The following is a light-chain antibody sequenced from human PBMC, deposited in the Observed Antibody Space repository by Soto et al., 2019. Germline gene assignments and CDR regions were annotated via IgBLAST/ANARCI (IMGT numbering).Light chain of an antibody. CDR1: QSVSSSY. J-gene: IGKJ4*01. CDR2: GAS. V-gene: IGKV3-20*01. CDR3: QQYRSSPRT. Sequence: EIVLTQSPGTLSLSPGERATLSCRASQSVSSSYLAWYQQKPGQAPRLLIYGASSRATGIPDRFSGSGSGTDFALTISRLEPEDFAVYYCQQYRSSPRTFGGETKVEIK.